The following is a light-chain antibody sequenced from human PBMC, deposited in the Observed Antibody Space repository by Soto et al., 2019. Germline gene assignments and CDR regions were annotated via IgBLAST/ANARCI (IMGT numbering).Light chain of an antibody. J-gene: IGLJ2*01. V-gene: IGLV2-18*02. CDR3: SSYTSTTTFVI. CDR1: SSGVGTYNR. Sequence: QSALTQPPSVSGSPGQSVTISCTGTSSGVGTYNRVSWYQQPPGTAPRLMIYEVSNRPSGVPDRFSGSKSGNTASLTISGLQPEDEADYYCSSYTSTTTFVIFGGGTKLTVL. CDR2: EVS.